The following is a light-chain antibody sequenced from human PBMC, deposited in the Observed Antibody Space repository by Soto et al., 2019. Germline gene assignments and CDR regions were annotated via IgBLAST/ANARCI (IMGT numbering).Light chain of an antibody. J-gene: IGKJ1*01. Sequence: EIVMTQSPASLSVSPGERATLSCRASQNIYNNLAWYQHKPGQAPRVVIYGASARATGIPARFSGSGSGTQFTLTISSLQSEDFAVYYCQQYYDWSPWTFGQGTKV. V-gene: IGKV3-15*01. CDR2: GAS. CDR3: QQYYDWSPWT. CDR1: QNIYNN.